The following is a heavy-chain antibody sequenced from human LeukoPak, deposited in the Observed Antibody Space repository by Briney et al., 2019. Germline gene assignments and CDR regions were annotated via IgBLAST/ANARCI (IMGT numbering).Heavy chain of an antibody. CDR3: AKDWQVRGVSRFDP. CDR1: GFTFSSYA. J-gene: IGHJ5*02. D-gene: IGHD3-10*01. Sequence: GGSLRLSCAASGFTFSSYAMSWVRQAPGKGLEWVSAISGSGGSTYYANSVKGRFTISRDNSKNTLYLQMNSLRAEDTAVYYCAKDWQVRGVSRFDPWGQGTLVTVSS. CDR2: ISGSGGST. V-gene: IGHV3-23*01.